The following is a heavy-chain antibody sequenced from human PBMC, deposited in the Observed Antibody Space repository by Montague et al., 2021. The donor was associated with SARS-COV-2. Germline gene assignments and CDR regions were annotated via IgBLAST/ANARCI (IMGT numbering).Heavy chain of an antibody. V-gene: IGHV4-4*02. Sequence: SETLSPTCTVSGGSIESGNWWSWVRQTPGKGLEWIGEILHTESTNFNPSLKTRVAMSVDKSRNQFSLKLTSLTAADTAVYYCATGINYYDFLALQSWGLGALVIVSS. CDR2: ILHTEST. CDR1: GGSIESGNW. J-gene: IGHJ4*02. D-gene: IGHD3/OR15-3a*01. CDR3: ATGINYYDFLALQS.